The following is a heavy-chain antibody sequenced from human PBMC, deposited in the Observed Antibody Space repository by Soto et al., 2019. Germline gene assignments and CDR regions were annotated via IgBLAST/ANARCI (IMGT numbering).Heavy chain of an antibody. Sequence: EVQLLESGGGLVQPGGSLRLSCAAPGFTFSSYAMGWVRQAPGKGLEWVSGIRGRGDSTNYADSVKGRFTISRDNSKNTLYQHMNSLRAEDTAVYYCARGGLEDWYFDLWGRGTLVTVSS. J-gene: IGHJ2*01. CDR2: IRGRGDST. CDR3: ARGGLEDWYFDL. CDR1: GFTFSSYA. V-gene: IGHV3-23*01.